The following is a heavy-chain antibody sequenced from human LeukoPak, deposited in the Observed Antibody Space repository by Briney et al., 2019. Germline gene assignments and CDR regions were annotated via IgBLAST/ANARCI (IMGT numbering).Heavy chain of an antibody. CDR3: ARDRYYYDSSARYFDY. CDR2: IHTSGST. J-gene: IGHJ4*02. Sequence: SETLSLTCTVSGGSISSGSYYWSWIRQPAGKGLEWIGRIHTSGSTNYSLSLKSRVTMSVDTSKNQFSLKLSSVTAADTAVYYCARDRYYYDSSARYFDYWGQGTLVTVSS. V-gene: IGHV4-61*02. CDR1: GGSISSGSYY. D-gene: IGHD3-22*01.